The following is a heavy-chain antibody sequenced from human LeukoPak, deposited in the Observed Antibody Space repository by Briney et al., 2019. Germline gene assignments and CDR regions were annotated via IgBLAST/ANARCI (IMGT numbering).Heavy chain of an antibody. CDR2: INAGNGNT. V-gene: IGHV1-3*01. CDR3: ARGSYYYGSGSFMGSDY. J-gene: IGHJ4*02. CDR1: GYTYTNYA. Sequence: ASVKVSCKASGYTYTNYAMHWVRQAPGQRPEWMGWINAGNGNTEYSQKFQDRVTITRDISANTAYMELSSLTSEDTAAYYRARGSYYYGSGSFMGSDYWGQGTLVTVSS. D-gene: IGHD3-10*01.